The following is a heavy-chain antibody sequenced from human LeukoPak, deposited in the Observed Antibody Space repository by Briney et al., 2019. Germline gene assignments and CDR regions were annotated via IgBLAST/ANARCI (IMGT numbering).Heavy chain of an antibody. CDR1: GYTFTSYY. J-gene: IGHJ2*01. CDR2: INPSGGST. V-gene: IGHV1-46*01. Sequence: VASVKVSCKASGYTFTSYYMHWVRQAPGQGLEWMGIINPSGGSTSYAQKFQGRVTMTRDTSTSTVYMELSSLRSEDTAVYYCARVGSSGYSYGYSGWYFDLRGRGTLVTVSS. CDR3: ARVGSSGYSYGYSGWYFDL. D-gene: IGHD5-18*01.